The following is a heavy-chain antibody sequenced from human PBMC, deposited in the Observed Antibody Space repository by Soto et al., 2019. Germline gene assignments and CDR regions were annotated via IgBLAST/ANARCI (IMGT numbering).Heavy chain of an antibody. CDR3: ARDLSISGEDY. CDR2: ISSSGSTI. V-gene: IGHV3-48*03. CDR1: GFTFSSYE. Sequence: GGSLRLSCAASGFTFSSYEMNWVRQAPGKGLEWVSYISSSGSTIYYADSVKGRFTISRDNAKNSLYLQMNSLRAEDTAVYYCARDLSISGEDYWGQGTLVTVSS. D-gene: IGHD2-21*01. J-gene: IGHJ4*02.